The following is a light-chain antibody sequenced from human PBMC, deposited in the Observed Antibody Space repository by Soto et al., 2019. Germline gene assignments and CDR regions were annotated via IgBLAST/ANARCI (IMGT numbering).Light chain of an antibody. CDR1: SAGVYGTVF. V-gene: IGLV2-8*01. Sequence: QSALTQPPSTSLSPGPSVTSACSVSSAGVYGTVFVAWYQPLPGKAANLMIYEVTERPSWVSDRFSGCKSGNTASLCVSGLQRGDEADYFCTSDVGSNRFLCGTGTKVTVL. CDR3: TSDVGSNRFL. J-gene: IGLJ1*01. CDR2: EVT.